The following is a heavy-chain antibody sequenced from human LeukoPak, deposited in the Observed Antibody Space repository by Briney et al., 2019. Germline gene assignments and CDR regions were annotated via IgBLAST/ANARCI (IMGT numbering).Heavy chain of an antibody. V-gene: IGHV4-59*01. J-gene: IGHJ5*02. Sequence: TETLSLTCTVSGGSISSYYWSWIRQPPGKGLEWIGYIYYSGSTNYNPSLKSRVTISLDTSKSQFSLKLTSVTAADTAVYYCARAPIPYDRSRTDYRFDPWGQGTLVTVAS. CDR2: IYYSGST. CDR1: GGSISSYY. D-gene: IGHD3-16*01. CDR3: ARAPIPYDRSRTDYRFDP.